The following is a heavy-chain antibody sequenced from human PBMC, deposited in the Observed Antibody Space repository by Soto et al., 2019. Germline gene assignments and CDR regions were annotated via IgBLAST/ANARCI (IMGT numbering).Heavy chain of an antibody. CDR3: AKGPSLAAAITEFDY. D-gene: IGHD2-2*02. CDR2: ISGSGGST. V-gene: IGHV3-23*01. Sequence: GESLKISCAASGFTFSSYAMSWVRQAPGKGLEWVSAISGSGGSTYYADSVKGRFTISRDNSKNTLYLQMNSLRAEDTAVYYCAKGPSLAAAITEFDYWGQGTLVTVSS. J-gene: IGHJ4*02. CDR1: GFTFSSYA.